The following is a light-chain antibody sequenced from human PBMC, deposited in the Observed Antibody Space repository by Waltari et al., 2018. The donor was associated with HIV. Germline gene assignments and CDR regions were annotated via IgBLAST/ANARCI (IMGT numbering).Light chain of an antibody. Sequence: DIVMTQSPDSLAVSLGERATINCKSSQRLLYSSDNKNYLAWYQQKPGQPPKLLIYWASTRESGVPDRISGSGSGTDFTLTISSLQAEDVAVYYCQQYYSIPVTFGQGTKLEIK. CDR3: QQYYSIPVT. J-gene: IGKJ2*01. V-gene: IGKV4-1*01. CDR2: WAS. CDR1: QRLLYSSDNKNY.